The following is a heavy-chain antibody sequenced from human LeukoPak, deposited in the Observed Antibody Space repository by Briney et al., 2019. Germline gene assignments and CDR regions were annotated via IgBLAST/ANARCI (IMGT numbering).Heavy chain of an antibody. CDR2: IYYSGST. V-gene: IGHV4-59*08. CDR1: GGSISNYY. CDR3: ARQASGDLYGMDV. D-gene: IGHD3-10*01. Sequence: SETLSLTCTVSGGSISNYYWSWIRQPPGKGREWIGYIYYSGSTNYNPSLKSRVTISVDTSKNQFSLKLSSVTAADTAVYYCARQASGDLYGMDVWGQGTTVTVSS. J-gene: IGHJ6*02.